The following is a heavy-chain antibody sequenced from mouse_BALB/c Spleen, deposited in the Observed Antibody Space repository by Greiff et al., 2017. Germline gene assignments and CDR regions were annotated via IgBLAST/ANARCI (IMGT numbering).Heavy chain of an antibody. V-gene: IGHV5-6*01. CDR2: ISSGGSYT. Sequence: EVKLMESGGDLVKPGGSLKLSCAASGFTFSSYGMSWVRQTPDKRLEWVATISSGGSYTYYPDSVKGRFTISRDNAKNTLFLQMTSLRSGDTAMYYCARSILWYYYAMDYWGQGTSVTVSS. D-gene: IGHD1-1*02. CDR1: GFTFSSYG. J-gene: IGHJ4*01. CDR3: ARSILWYYYAMDY.